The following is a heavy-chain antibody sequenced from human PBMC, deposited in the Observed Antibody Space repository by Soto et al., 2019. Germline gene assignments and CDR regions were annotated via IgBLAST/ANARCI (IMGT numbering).Heavy chain of an antibody. Sequence: QPQLQESGPGLVKPSETLSLTCTVSGASISSTNHCWSWIRQPPGKRLEWIGTMYNSDTTYYNPSLKSRVTISVDKSKNQLSLNLGSVTAADTSVYYCVSQESYSTYYYIDNWGQGTLVTVSS. V-gene: IGHV4-39*01. CDR3: VSQESYSTYYYIDN. D-gene: IGHD3-10*01. J-gene: IGHJ4*02. CDR2: MYNSDTT. CDR1: GASISSTNHC.